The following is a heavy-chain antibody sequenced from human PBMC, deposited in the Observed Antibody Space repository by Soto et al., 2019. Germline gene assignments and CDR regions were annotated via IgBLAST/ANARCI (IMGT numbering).Heavy chain of an antibody. CDR3: AISHARGGRTTFIY. Sequence: GGSLRLSCAASGFTFSSYWINWVRQAPGKGLEWVANIKQDGSEKYYVDSVKGRFTISRDNAENSLYLQMNSLRAEDTALYYCAISHARGGRTTFIYWGQGTQVTVSS. CDR2: IKQDGSEK. D-gene: IGHD3-16*01. J-gene: IGHJ4*02. V-gene: IGHV3-7*03. CDR1: GFTFSSYW.